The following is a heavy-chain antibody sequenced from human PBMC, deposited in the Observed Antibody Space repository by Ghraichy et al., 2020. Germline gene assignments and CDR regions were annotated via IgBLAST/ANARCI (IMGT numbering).Heavy chain of an antibody. CDR3: ARVIAAAGRYYYYYGMDV. D-gene: IGHD6-13*01. J-gene: IGHJ6*02. CDR2: IDWDDDK. V-gene: IGHV2-70*11. Sequence: QTLSLTCTFSGFSLSTSGMCVSWIRQPPGKALEWLARIDWDDDKYYSTSLKTRLTISKDTSKNQVVLTMTNMDPVDTATYYCARVIAAAGRYYYYYGMDVWGQGTTVTVSS. CDR1: GFSLSTSGMC.